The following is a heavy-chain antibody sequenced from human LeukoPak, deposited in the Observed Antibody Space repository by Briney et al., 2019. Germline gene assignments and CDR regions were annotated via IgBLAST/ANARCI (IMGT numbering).Heavy chain of an antibody. J-gene: IGHJ2*01. CDR2: NYYSGST. V-gene: IGHV4-39*01. CDR1: GGSISSSSYY. CDR3: ARLSNDYGDYAGYWYFDL. Sequence: SETLSLTCTVSGGSISSSSYYWGWIRQPPGKGLEWIGSNYYSGSTYYNPSLKSRVTISVDTSKNQFSLKLSSVTAADTAVYYCARLSNDYGDYAGYWYFDLWGRGTLVTVSS. D-gene: IGHD4-17*01.